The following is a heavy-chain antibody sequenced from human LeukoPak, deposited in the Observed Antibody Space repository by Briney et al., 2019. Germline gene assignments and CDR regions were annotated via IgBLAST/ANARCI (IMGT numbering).Heavy chain of an antibody. D-gene: IGHD3-10*01. V-gene: IGHV3-11*04. J-gene: IGHJ4*02. Sequence: PGGSLRLSCAASGFTFSDYYMSWVRQAPGKGLEWVSYISSSSSTIYYADSVKGRFTISRDNAKNSLYLQMNSLRAEDTAVYYCARDLMSGFLWSPFDYWGQGTLVTVSS. CDR2: ISSSSSTI. CDR3: ARDLMSGFLWSPFDY. CDR1: GFTFSDYY.